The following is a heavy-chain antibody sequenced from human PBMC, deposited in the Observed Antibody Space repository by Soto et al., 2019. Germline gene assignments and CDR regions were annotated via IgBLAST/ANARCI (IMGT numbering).Heavy chain of an antibody. Sequence: SETLSLTCAVSSGSISSSNWWSWARQPPGKGLEWIGEIYHSGSTNYNPSLKSRVTISVDTSKNQFSLKLSSVTAADTAVYYCARDRDCGGDCYGYFDYWGQGTLVTAPQ. V-gene: IGHV4-4*02. CDR1: SGSISSSNW. D-gene: IGHD2-21*01. CDR2: IYHSGST. J-gene: IGHJ4*02. CDR3: ARDRDCGGDCYGYFDY.